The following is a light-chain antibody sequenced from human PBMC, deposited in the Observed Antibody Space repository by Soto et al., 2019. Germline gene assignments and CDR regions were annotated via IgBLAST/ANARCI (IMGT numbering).Light chain of an antibody. CDR3: SSYTSGSTYVV. V-gene: IGLV2-14*01. CDR1: SSDVGGYNY. CDR2: DVS. J-gene: IGLJ2*01. Sequence: QSALTQPASVSGSPGQSITISCTGTSSDVGGYNYVSWYQQHPGKAPKLMIYDVSNRPSGVSNRFSGSKSGNTASLTISGLQAEDEGDYYCSSYTSGSTYVVFGGGTKLTVL.